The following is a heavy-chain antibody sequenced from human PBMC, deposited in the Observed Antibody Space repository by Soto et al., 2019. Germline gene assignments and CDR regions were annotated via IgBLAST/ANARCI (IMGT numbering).Heavy chain of an antibody. CDR3: ARGPDRPDYYDSSGSSEAYFDY. CDR1: GGSISSYY. V-gene: IGHV4-59*01. J-gene: IGHJ4*02. Sequence: PSETLSLTCTVSGGSISSYYWSWIRQPPGKGLEWIGYIYYSGSTNYNPSLKSRVTISVDTSKNQFSLKLSSVTAADMAVYYCARGPDRPDYYDSSGSSEAYFDYWGQGTLVTVSS. CDR2: IYYSGST. D-gene: IGHD3-22*01.